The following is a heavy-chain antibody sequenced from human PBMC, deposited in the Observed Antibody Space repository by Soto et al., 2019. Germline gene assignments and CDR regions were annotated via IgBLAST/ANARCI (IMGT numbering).Heavy chain of an antibody. CDR3: ARVGTPGMLTGYYLLSNYFDY. D-gene: IGHD3-9*01. V-gene: IGHV1-18*01. J-gene: IGHJ4*02. CDR2: ISAYNGNT. CDR1: GYTFTSYG. Sequence: ASVKVSCKASGYTFTSYGISWVRQAPGQGLEWMGWISAYNGNTNYAQKLQGRVTMTTDTSTSTAYMELRSLRSDDTAVYYCARVGTPGMLTGYYLLSNYFDYWGQGTLVTVSS.